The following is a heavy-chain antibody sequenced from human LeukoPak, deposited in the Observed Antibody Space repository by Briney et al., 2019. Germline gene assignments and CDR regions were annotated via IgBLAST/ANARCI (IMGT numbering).Heavy chain of an antibody. CDR2: IYHSGST. J-gene: IGHJ4*02. Sequence: PSQTLSLTCAVSGGSISSGGYSWSWIRQPPGKGLEWIGYIYHSGSTYYNPSLKSRVTISVDRSKNQFSLKLSSVTAADTAVYYCARVGAQGYFDYWGQGTLVTVSS. V-gene: IGHV4-30-2*01. CDR1: GGSISSGGYS. CDR3: ARVGAQGYFDY. D-gene: IGHD3-16*01.